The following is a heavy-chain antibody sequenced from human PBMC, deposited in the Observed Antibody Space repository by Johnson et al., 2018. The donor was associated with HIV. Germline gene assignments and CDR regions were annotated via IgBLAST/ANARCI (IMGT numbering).Heavy chain of an antibody. CDR2: IYSGGRT. Sequence: VLLVESGGGLVKPGGSLRLSCAASGFTFSDYYMSWIRQAPGKGLEWVSVIYSGGRTYYADSVKGRFTISRDNSKNTLYLQMNSLRPEDTAAYYCATIAAHGVAFDIWGQGTVVTVSS. CDR3: ATIAAHGVAFDI. V-gene: IGHV3-66*02. CDR1: GFTFSDYY. D-gene: IGHD6-25*01. J-gene: IGHJ3*02.